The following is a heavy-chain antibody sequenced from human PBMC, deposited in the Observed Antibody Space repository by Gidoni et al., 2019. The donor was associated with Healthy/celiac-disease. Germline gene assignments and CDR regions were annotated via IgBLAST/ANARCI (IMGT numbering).Heavy chain of an antibody. CDR3: AKDSHVQGVTLTCAY. J-gene: IGHJ4*02. CDR1: GFTFSRYG. D-gene: IGHD3-10*02. Sequence: QVQLVESGGGVVQPGRSLILSCAASGFTFSRYGMHWVRQAPGKGLEWVAVISYDGSNKYYADSVKGRFTISRDNSKNTLYLQMNSLRAEDTAVYYCAKDSHVQGVTLTCAYWGQGTLVTVSS. CDR2: ISYDGSNK. V-gene: IGHV3-30*18.